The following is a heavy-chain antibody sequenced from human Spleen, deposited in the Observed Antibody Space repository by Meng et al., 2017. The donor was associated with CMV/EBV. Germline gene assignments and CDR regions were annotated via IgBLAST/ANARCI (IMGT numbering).Heavy chain of an antibody. J-gene: IGHJ6*02. D-gene: IGHD2-2*02. Sequence: SETLSLTCTVSGGSVSNGSYYWSWIRQPPGKGLEWIGYIYYSGSTNYNPSLKSRVTISVDTSKNQFSLKLSSVTAADTAVYYCARGCSSTSCYTAGMDVWGQGTTVTVSS. CDR2: IYYSGST. CDR1: GGSVSNGSYY. CDR3: ARGCSSTSCYTAGMDV. V-gene: IGHV4-61*01.